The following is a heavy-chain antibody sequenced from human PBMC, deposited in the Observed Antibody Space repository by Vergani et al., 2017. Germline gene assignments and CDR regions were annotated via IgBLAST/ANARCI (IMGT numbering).Heavy chain of an antibody. CDR3: ATIGYRRWGYYLYY. J-gene: IGHJ4*02. Sequence: QVQLQESGPGLVKPPGTLSLTCAASGDSISSNNCWTWVRPPPGKGLGWIGEIFHTEDTKYSPSLKSLVTVSGDDSRNLFSLRLNSLTAADTAVYYCATIGYRRWGYYLYYCGEGMLVTVSS. D-gene: IGHD2-2*02. V-gene: IGHV4-4*03. CDR1: GDSISSNNC. CDR2: IFHTEDT.